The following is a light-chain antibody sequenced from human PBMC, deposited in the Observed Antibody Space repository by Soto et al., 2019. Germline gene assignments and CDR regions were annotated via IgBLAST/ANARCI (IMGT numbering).Light chain of an antibody. CDR1: QSVSSTY. CDR3: QQYGSSPPIT. J-gene: IGKJ5*01. V-gene: IGKV3-20*01. Sequence: EIVWTQSPGTLSLSPGERATLSCRASQSVSSTYLAWYRQKPGQAPRLLIYGASSRATGIPDRFSGSGSGADFTLTISRLEPEDFAVYYCQQYGSSPPITFGQGTRLEIK. CDR2: GAS.